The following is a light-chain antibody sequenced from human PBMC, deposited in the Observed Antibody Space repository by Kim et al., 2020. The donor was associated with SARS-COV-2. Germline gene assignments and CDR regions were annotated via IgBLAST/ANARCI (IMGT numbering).Light chain of an antibody. V-gene: IGKV3-20*01. J-gene: IGKJ1*01. Sequence: FVLTQSPDTLSLSPGERATLSCRASQTITSNYLAWYQQHPGQAPRLLIFAASTRAPGIPDRFSGAGSATDFTLTIDRLEPEDFAVYYCQQYGASPWAFGQGTKVDIK. CDR1: QTITSNY. CDR2: AAS. CDR3: QQYGASPWA.